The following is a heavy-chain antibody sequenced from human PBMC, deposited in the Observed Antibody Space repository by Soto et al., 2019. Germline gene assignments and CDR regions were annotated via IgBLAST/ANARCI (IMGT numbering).Heavy chain of an antibody. CDR2: MYYSGST. Sequence: PSECLSLTSTVSGGSVCSGSYYWSWIRQPPGKGLEWIGYMYYSGSTNYNPSLKSRVTISLDTSKNQFSLKLSSVTAADTAVYFCARTRDFWSGNDAFDIWGQGTMVTVSS. CDR1: GGSVCSGSYY. D-gene: IGHD3-3*01. V-gene: IGHV4-61*01. J-gene: IGHJ3*02. CDR3: ARTRDFWSGNDAFDI.